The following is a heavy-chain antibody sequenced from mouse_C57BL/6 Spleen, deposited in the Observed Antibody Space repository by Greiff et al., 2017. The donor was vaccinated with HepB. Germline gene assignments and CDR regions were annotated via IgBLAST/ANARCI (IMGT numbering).Heavy chain of an antibody. Sequence: EVKLVESEGGLVQPGSSMKLSCTASGFTFSDYYMAWVRQVPEKGLEWVANINYDGSSTYYLDSLKSRFIISRDNAKNILYLQMSSLKSEDTATYYCARAVYYSNFYWYFDVWGTGTTVTVSS. CDR1: GFTFSDYY. CDR2: INYDGSST. J-gene: IGHJ1*03. V-gene: IGHV5-16*01. CDR3: ARAVYYSNFYWYFDV. D-gene: IGHD2-5*01.